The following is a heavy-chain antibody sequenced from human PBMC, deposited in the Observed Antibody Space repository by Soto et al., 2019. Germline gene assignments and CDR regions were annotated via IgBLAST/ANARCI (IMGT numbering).Heavy chain of an antibody. CDR2: IYSGGST. J-gene: IGHJ5*02. V-gene: IGHV3-53*01. CDR3: ARYLSPPLDWLLGWFDP. CDR1: GFTVSSNY. D-gene: IGHD3-9*01. Sequence: QAGGSLRLSCAASGFTVSSNYMSWVRQAPGKGLEWVSVIYSGGSTYYADSVKGRFTISRDNSKNTLYLQMNSLRAEDTAVYYCARYLSPPLDWLLGWFDPWGQGTLVTVSS.